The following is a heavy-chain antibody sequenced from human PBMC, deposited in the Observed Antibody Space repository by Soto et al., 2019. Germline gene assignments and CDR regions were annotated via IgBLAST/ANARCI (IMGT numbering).Heavy chain of an antibody. V-gene: IGHV3-23*01. D-gene: IGHD3-22*01. CDR3: AKDKDGGYYYDSSGYYWGVFDY. Sequence: EVQLLESGGGLVQPGGSLRLSCAASGFTFSSYAMSWVRQAPGKGLEWVSAISGSGGSTYYADSVKGRFTISRDNSKNTLYLQMNSLRAEDTAVYYCAKDKDGGYYYDSSGYYWGVFDYWGQGTLVTVSS. CDR2: ISGSGGST. J-gene: IGHJ4*02. CDR1: GFTFSSYA.